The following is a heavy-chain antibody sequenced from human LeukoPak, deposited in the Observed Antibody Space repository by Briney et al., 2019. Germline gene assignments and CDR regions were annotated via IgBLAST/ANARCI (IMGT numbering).Heavy chain of an antibody. CDR2: INHSGST. V-gene: IGHV4-34*01. Sequence: SETLSLTCAVYGGSFSGYYRSWIRQPPGKGLEWIGEINHSGSTNYNPSLKSRVTISVDTSKNQFSLKLSSVTAADTAVYYCARLRKWELPIHLKKGYYMDVWGKGTTVTVSS. D-gene: IGHD1-26*01. CDR3: ARLRKWELPIHLKKGYYMDV. J-gene: IGHJ6*03. CDR1: GGSFSGYY.